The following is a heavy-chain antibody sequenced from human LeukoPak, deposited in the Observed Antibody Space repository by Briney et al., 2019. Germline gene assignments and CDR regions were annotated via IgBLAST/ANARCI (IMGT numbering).Heavy chain of an antibody. Sequence: GASVKVSCKASGYTFTSYAMHWVRQAPGQRLEWMGWINAGNGNTKYSQKFQGRVTITRDTSASTAYMELSSLRSEDTAVYYCARGYRRFGELLGYRGQGTLVTVSS. CDR3: ARGYRRFGELLGY. CDR2: INAGNGNT. V-gene: IGHV1-3*01. J-gene: IGHJ4*02. CDR1: GYTFTSYA. D-gene: IGHD3-10*01.